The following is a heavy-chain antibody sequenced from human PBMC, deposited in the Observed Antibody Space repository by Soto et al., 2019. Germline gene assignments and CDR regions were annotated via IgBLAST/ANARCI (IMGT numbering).Heavy chain of an antibody. CDR3: ARGMSCGGDCYHNWFDP. Sequence: GGSLRLSCAASGFTVSSNYMSWVRQAPGKGLEWVSVIYSGGSTYYADSVKGRFTISRDNSKNTLYLQMNSLRAEDTAVYYCARGMSCGGDCYHNWFDPWGQGTLVTVSS. V-gene: IGHV3-66*01. CDR2: IYSGGST. D-gene: IGHD2-21*02. J-gene: IGHJ5*02. CDR1: GFTVSSNY.